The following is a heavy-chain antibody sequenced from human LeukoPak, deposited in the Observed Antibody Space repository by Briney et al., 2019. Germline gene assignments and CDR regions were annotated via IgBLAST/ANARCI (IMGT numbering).Heavy chain of an antibody. Sequence: PGGSLRLSRTASGFTFSSYWMHWVRQAPGKGLVWVSRINGDGSTTTYADSVKGRFTISRDNSKNTLYLQMNSLRAEDTALYHCARGMRGYYYDSSGLGPFDYWGQGTLVTVSS. V-gene: IGHV3-74*01. CDR2: INGDGSTT. D-gene: IGHD3-22*01. J-gene: IGHJ4*02. CDR1: GFTFSSYW. CDR3: ARGMRGYYYDSSGLGPFDY.